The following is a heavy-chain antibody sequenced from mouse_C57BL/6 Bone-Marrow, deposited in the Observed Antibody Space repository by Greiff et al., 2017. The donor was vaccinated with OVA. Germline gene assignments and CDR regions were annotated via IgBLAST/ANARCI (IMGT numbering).Heavy chain of an antibody. CDR3: ARADGFKWYFDV. CDR2: ISDGGSYT. D-gene: IGHD2-3*01. CDR1: GFTFSSYA. Sequence: EVMLVESGGGLVKPGGSLKLSCAASGFTFSSYAMSWVRQTPETRLEWVATISDGGSYTYYPDNVKGRFTISRDNAKNNLYLQMSHLKSEDTAMYYCARADGFKWYFDVWGTGTTVTVSS. V-gene: IGHV5-4*03. J-gene: IGHJ1*03.